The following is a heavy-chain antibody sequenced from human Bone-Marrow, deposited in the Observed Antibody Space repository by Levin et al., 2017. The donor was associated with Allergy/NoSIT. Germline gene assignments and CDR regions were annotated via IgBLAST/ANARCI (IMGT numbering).Heavy chain of an antibody. CDR1: GFTFSSYA. CDR2: ISYDGSNK. V-gene: IGHV3-30-3*01. D-gene: IGHD3-22*01. CDR3: AREGVVPTAESPGWFDP. Sequence: GGSLRLSCAASGFTFSSYAMHWVRQAPGKGLEWVAVISYDGSNKYYADSVKGRFTISRDNSKNTLYLQMNSLRAEDTAVYYCAREGVVPTAESPGWFDPWGQGTLVTVSS. J-gene: IGHJ5*02.